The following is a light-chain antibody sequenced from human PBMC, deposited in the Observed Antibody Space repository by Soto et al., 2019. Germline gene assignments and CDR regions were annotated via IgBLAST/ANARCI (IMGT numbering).Light chain of an antibody. CDR2: EVN. J-gene: IGLJ1*01. V-gene: IGLV2-8*01. CDR1: SSDVGGYNY. Sequence: QSPLTQPPSASGSPGQSVTISCTGTSSDVGGYNYVSWYQQNPGKVPKLMIYEVNKRPSGVPDRFSGSKSGNTASLTVSGLQAEDEADYYCTSYAGGNNVFGTGTKVTVL. CDR3: TSYAGGNNV.